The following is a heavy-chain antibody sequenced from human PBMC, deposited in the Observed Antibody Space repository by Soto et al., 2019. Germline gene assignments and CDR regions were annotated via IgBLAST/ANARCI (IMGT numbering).Heavy chain of an antibody. CDR1: GGTFSSYA. CDR2: IIPIFGTA. CDR3: ARGGVPAAIDWFDP. Sequence: QVQLVQSGAEVKKPGSSVKVSCKASGGTFSSYAISWVRQAPGQGLEWMGGIIPIFGTANYAQKCRGRVTITADESTSTAYMELSSLRSEDTAVYYCARGGVPAAIDWFDPWGQGTLVTVSS. D-gene: IGHD2-2*01. V-gene: IGHV1-69*01. J-gene: IGHJ5*02.